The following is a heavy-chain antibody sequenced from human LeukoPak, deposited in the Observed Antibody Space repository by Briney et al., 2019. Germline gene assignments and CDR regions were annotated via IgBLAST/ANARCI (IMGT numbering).Heavy chain of an antibody. Sequence: ASVKVSCKASGYTFTSYNINWVRQAPGQGLEWMGWISSYNGKTNYAQKLQGRVTMTTDTSTSTAYMELRSLGSDDTAVHYCARQLVPYYFDYWGQGTLVTVSS. V-gene: IGHV1-18*01. CDR1: GYTFTSYN. CDR2: ISSYNGKT. D-gene: IGHD6-13*01. J-gene: IGHJ4*02. CDR3: ARQLVPYYFDY.